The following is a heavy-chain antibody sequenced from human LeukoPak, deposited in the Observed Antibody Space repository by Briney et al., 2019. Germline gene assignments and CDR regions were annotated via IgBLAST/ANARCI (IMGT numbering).Heavy chain of an antibody. V-gene: IGHV4-61*02. D-gene: IGHD5-18*01. Sequence: ASETLSLTCTVSGGSISSGSYYWSWIRQPAGKGLEWIGRIYTSGSTNYNPSLKSRVTISVDTSKNQFSLKLKSMTAADTAIYYCARDRYIYGKHDAFDTWGQGTMVTVSS. CDR2: IYTSGST. CDR1: GGSISSGSYY. CDR3: ARDRYIYGKHDAFDT. J-gene: IGHJ3*02.